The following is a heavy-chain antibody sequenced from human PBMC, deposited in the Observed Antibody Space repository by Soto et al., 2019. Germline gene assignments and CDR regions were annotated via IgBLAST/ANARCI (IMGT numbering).Heavy chain of an antibody. CDR2: IIPIFGTA. V-gene: IGHV1-69*06. Sequence: SVKVSCKASGGTFSSYAISWVRQAPGQGLEWMGGIIPIFGTANYAQKFQGRVTMTADKSTSTAYMELSSLRSDDTAVYFCARGGTGWDYFDYWGQGTLVTVSS. CDR3: ARGGTGWDYFDY. J-gene: IGHJ4*02. D-gene: IGHD6-19*01. CDR1: GGTFSSYA.